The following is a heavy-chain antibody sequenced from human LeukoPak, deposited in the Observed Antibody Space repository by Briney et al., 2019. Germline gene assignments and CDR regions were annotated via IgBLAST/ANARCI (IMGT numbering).Heavy chain of an antibody. CDR3: ARDWFSGYGSGTGWFDP. V-gene: IGHV4-4*07. J-gene: IGHJ5*02. Sequence: PSETLSLTCTVSGGSISSYYWSWIRQPAGKGLEWIGRIYSSGSTNYNPSLKGRVTMSVDTSKNHFSLKLSSVTAADTAVYYCARDWFSGYGSGTGWFDPWGQGTLVTVS. CDR1: GGSISSYY. CDR2: IYSSGST. D-gene: IGHD3-10*01.